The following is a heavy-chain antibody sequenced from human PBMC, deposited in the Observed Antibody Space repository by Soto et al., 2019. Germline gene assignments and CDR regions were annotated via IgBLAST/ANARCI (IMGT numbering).Heavy chain of an antibody. CDR2: ISYDGSNK. Sequence: QVQLVESGGGVVQPGRSLRLSCAASGFTFSSYAMHWVRQAPGKGLEWVAVISYDGSNKYYADSVKGRFTISRDNSKNTLYLQMNSLRAEDTAVYYCARASGTTHYYYYGMDVWGQGTTVTVSS. V-gene: IGHV3-30-3*01. CDR3: ARASGTTHYYYYGMDV. D-gene: IGHD1-7*01. CDR1: GFTFSSYA. J-gene: IGHJ6*02.